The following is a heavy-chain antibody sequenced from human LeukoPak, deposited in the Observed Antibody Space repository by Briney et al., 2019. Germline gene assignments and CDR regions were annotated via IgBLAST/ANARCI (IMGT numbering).Heavy chain of an antibody. D-gene: IGHD6-19*01. CDR2: IYHTGAT. CDR1: GGSIGGDY. V-gene: IGHV4-59*08. Sequence: SETLSLTCTVSGGSIGGDYWTWIRQPPGKGLQYIGYIYHTGATNYNPSFKSRVTMSVDTSKNQFSPKLNSVTAADTAVYFCAKYGKSGWSIDNWGQGTLVTVSS. J-gene: IGHJ4*02. CDR3: AKYGKSGWSIDN.